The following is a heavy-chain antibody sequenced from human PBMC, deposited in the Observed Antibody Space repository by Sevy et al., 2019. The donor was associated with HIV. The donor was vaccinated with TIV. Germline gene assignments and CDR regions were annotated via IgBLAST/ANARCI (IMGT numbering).Heavy chain of an antibody. D-gene: IGHD3-22*01. J-gene: IGHJ4*02. CDR3: ARDRRTLNYYGSSGYNYYFDY. CDR1: GFTFSTYN. V-gene: IGHV3-21*01. CDR2: ITDSSNYI. Sequence: GGSLRLSCAASGFTFSTYNMNWVRQAPGKGLEWVSSITDSSNYIYHADSVKGRFTISRDNAKNSLYLQMNRLRAEDTAVYFCARDRRTLNYYGSSGYNYYFDYWGQGTLVTVSS.